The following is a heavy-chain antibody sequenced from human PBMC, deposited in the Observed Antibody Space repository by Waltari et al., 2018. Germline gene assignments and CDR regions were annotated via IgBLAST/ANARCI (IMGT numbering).Heavy chain of an antibody. CDR1: GGSISSSSYY. CDR3: ARVRYSSSHPLYWYFDL. D-gene: IGHD6-13*01. CDR2: IYYSGST. J-gene: IGHJ2*01. Sequence: QLQLQESGPGLVKPSETLSLTCTVSGGSISSSSYYWGWIRQPPGKGLEWIGSIYYSGSTYYNPSLKSRVTISVDTSKNQFSLKLSSVTAADTAVYYCARVRYSSSHPLYWYFDLWGRGTLVTVSS. V-gene: IGHV4-39*07.